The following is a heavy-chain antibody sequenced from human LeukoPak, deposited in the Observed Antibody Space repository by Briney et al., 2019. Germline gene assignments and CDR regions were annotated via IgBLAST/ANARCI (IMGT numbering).Heavy chain of an antibody. CDR1: GFTFRNYW. CDR2: IKDDGREQ. J-gene: IGHJ5*02. D-gene: IGHD5-24*01. CDR3: TRDRSRAFDP. Sequence: GGSLRLSCAASGFTFRNYWMSWVRQAPGKGLEWVAKIKDDGREQDYVDSVKGRFSISRDNAKNLLYLQMNSLRADDAAVYYCTRDRSRAFDPWGQGTLVTVSS. V-gene: IGHV3-7*01.